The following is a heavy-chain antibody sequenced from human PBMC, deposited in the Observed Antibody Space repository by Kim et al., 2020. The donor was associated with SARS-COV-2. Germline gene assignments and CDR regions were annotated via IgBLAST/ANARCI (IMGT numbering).Heavy chain of an antibody. V-gene: IGHV5-10-1*01. CDR1: GYSFTSYW. Sequence: GESLKISCKGSGYSFTSYWISWVRQMPGKGLEWMGRIDPSDSYTNYSPSFQGHVTISADKSISTAYLQWSSLKASDTAMYYCAMTGYYPFDYWGQGTLVTVSS. D-gene: IGHD3-9*01. CDR3: AMTGYYPFDY. CDR2: IDPSDSYT. J-gene: IGHJ4*02.